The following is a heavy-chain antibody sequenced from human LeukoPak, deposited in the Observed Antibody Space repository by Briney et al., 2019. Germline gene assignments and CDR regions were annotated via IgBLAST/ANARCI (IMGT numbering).Heavy chain of an antibody. CDR3: ARVRLGVTMVRGVKGYYYMDV. V-gene: IGHV4-34*01. CDR2: INHSGST. J-gene: IGHJ6*03. CDR1: GGSISSYY. Sequence: SETLSLTCTVSGGSISSYYWSWIRQPPGKGLEWIGEINHSGSTNYNPSLKSRVTISVGTSKNQFSLKLSSVTAADTAVYYCARVRLGVTMVRGVKGYYYMDVWGKGTTVTISS. D-gene: IGHD3-10*01.